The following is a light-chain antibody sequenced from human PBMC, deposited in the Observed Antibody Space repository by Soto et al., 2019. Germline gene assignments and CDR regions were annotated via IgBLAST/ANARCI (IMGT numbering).Light chain of an antibody. CDR3: TSYTSSTTWV. CDR2: EVS. V-gene: IGLV2-14*01. J-gene: IGLJ3*02. CDR1: SSDIGASNY. Sequence: QSALTQPASVSGSPGQSITVSCTGTSSDIGASNYVSWYQQHPGKAPKLIISEVSNRPSGVSNRFSGSKSGSTASLTNSGLQAEDEADYYCTSYTSSTTWVFGGGTKLTVL.